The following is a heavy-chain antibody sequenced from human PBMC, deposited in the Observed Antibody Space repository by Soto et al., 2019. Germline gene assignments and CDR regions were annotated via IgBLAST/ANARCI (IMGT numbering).Heavy chain of an antibody. CDR3: ARGPEGRNDFWSGFTPY. D-gene: IGHD3-3*01. Sequence: ASVKVSCKASGYTFTSYAMHWVRQAPGQRLEWMGWINAGNGNTKYSQKFQGRVTITRDTSASTAYMELSSLRSEDTAVYYCARGPEGRNDFWSGFTPYWGQGTLVTVSS. CDR2: INAGNGNT. CDR1: GYTFTSYA. V-gene: IGHV1-3*01. J-gene: IGHJ4*02.